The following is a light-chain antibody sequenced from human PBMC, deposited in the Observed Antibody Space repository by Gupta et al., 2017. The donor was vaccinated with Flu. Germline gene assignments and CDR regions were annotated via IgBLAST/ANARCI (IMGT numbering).Light chain of an antibody. CDR2: LNSDGSH. V-gene: IGLV4-69*01. CDR3: QTWGTGIHV. J-gene: IGLJ2*01. CDR1: SGHSNYA. Sequence: VKLTCTLSSGHSNYAIAWHQQQPEKGPRYLMKLNSDGSHSKGDGIPDRFSGSSSGAERYLTISSLQSEDEADYYCQTWGTGIHVFGGGTKLTVL.